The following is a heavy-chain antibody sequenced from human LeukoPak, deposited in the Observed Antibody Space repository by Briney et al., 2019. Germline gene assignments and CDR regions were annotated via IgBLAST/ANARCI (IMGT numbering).Heavy chain of an antibody. Sequence: GSSVKVSCKASGGTFSSYTISWVRQAPGQGLEWMGWISAYNGNTNYAQKLQGRVTMTTDTSTSTAYMELRSLRSDDTAVYYCARSPVQLQTWSLNWFDPWGQGTLVTVSS. CDR1: GGTFSSYT. V-gene: IGHV1-18*01. CDR3: ARSPVQLQTWSLNWFDP. J-gene: IGHJ5*02. D-gene: IGHD3-16*02. CDR2: ISAYNGNT.